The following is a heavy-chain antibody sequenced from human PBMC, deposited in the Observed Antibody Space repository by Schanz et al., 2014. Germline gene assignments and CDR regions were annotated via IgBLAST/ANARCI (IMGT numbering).Heavy chain of an antibody. V-gene: IGHV3-53*01. Sequence: EVQLVESGGGLIQPGGSLRLSCAVSGFTVSTNYMSWVRQAPGKGLVWVSRTSNDGSFTTFADSVKGRFTISRDNSKNTLYLQMNSLRAEDTAVYYCAKDIAPLAARPGYGMDVWGQGTTVTVSS. CDR2: TSNDGSFT. CDR1: GFTVSTNY. D-gene: IGHD6-13*01. CDR3: AKDIAPLAARPGYGMDV. J-gene: IGHJ6*02.